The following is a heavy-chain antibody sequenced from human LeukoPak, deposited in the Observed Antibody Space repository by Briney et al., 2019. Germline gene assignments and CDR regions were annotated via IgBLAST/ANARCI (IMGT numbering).Heavy chain of an antibody. V-gene: IGHV1-18*01. D-gene: IGHD3-9*01. Sequence: ASVKVSCKASGYTFTSYGISWVRQAPGQGLEWMGWISAYNGNTNYAQKLQGRVTMTTDTSTSTAYMELRSLRSDDTAVYYCARDLVYDILTGACDYWGQGTLVTVSS. J-gene: IGHJ4*02. CDR2: ISAYNGNT. CDR3: ARDLVYDILTGACDY. CDR1: GYTFTSYG.